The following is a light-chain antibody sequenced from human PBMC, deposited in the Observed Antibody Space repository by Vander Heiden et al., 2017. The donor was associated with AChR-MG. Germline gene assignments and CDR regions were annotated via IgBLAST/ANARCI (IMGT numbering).Light chain of an antibody. CDR2: GNY. V-gene: IGLV1-44*01. J-gene: IGLJ3*02. CDR3: AVWDDSLNGWV. CDR1: VSNIGSHS. Sequence: QSALTQPPSASGTPGQRVTISCSGTVSNIGSHSVNWYQQLPGMAPKLLIFGNYQRPSGVPDRFSGSKSGTSVSLAIRGLRSDDEADYYCAVWDDSLNGWVFGGGTKLTV.